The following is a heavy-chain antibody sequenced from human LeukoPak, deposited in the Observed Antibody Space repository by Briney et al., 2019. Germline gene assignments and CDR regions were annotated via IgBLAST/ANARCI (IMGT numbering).Heavy chain of an antibody. J-gene: IGHJ5*02. D-gene: IGHD6-19*01. V-gene: IGHV4-34*01. CDR1: GGSFSGYY. CDR2: INHSGST. CDR3: ARKPWSSKAVRFDP. Sequence: SSETLSLTCAVYGGSFSGYYWSWIRQPPGKGLEWIGEINHSGSTNYNPSLKSRVTISVDTSKNQFSLKLSSVTAADTAVYYCARKPWSSKAVRFDPSRQGTLVTVSS.